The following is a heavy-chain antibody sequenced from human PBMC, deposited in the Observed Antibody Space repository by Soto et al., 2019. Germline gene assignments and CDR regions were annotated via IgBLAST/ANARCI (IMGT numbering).Heavy chain of an antibody. Sequence: SETLSLTCAVYGGSFSGYYWSWIRQPPGKGQEWIGEINHSGSTNYNPSLKSRVTISVDTSKNQFSLKLSSVTAADTAVYYCAIGYCSGGSCYSKYYYYYYMDVWGKGTTVTVSS. CDR3: AIGYCSGGSCYSKYYYYYYMDV. CDR2: INHSGST. J-gene: IGHJ6*03. CDR1: GGSFSGYY. D-gene: IGHD2-15*01. V-gene: IGHV4-34*01.